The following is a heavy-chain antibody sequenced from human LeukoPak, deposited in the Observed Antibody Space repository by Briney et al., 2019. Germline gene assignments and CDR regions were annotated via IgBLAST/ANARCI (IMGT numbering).Heavy chain of an antibody. Sequence: SGTLSLTCAVSGGSISSSNWWSWVRQPPGKGLEWIGEIYHSGSTYYNPSLKSRVTILVDTSKKSFSLRLSSVTAADTAVYYCAHAVLSATGADWFDPWGQGTLVTVSS. V-gene: IGHV4-4*02. CDR3: AHAVLSATGADWFDP. CDR1: GGSISSSNW. CDR2: IYHSGST. D-gene: IGHD4-17*01. J-gene: IGHJ5*02.